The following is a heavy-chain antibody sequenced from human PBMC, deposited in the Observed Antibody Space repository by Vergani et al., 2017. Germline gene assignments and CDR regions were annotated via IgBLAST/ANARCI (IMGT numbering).Heavy chain of an antibody. CDR1: AFTFSSYS. V-gene: IGHV3-21*01. J-gene: IGHJ4*02. Sequence: EVQLVESGGGLVKPGGSLRLSCAASAFTFSSYSMNWVRQAPGKGLEWVSSISSSSSYIYYADSVKGRFTISRDNAKNSLYLQMNSLRAEDTAVYYCARAQPTSYDYWGQGTLVTVSS. D-gene: IGHD2-2*01. CDR2: ISSSSSYI. CDR3: ARAQPTSYDY.